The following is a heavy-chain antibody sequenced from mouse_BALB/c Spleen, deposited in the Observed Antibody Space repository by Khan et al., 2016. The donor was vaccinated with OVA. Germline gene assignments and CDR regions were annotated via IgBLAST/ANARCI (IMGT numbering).Heavy chain of an antibody. Sequence: EVELVESGGDLVKPGGSLKLSCAASGFTFSSYSMSWVRQTPDKRLEWVASISSGGDYTYYPDSVKGRFTISRDNAKNTLYLQMSDLKSEDTARYYCADHLTGSFAYWDQGTLVTVSA. J-gene: IGHJ3*01. D-gene: IGHD4-1*01. CDR3: ADHLTGSFAY. CDR1: GFTFSSYS. V-gene: IGHV5-6*01. CDR2: ISSGGDYT.